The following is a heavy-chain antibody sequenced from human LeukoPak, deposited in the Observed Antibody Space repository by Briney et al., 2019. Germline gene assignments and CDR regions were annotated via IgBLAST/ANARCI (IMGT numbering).Heavy chain of an antibody. Sequence: GRSLRLSCAASGFTFSSYGMPWVRQAPGKGLEWVAVISYDGSNKYYADSVKGRFTISRDNSKNTLYLQMNSLRAEDTAVYHCAKDPGCSSTSCAARGMDVWGQGTTVTVSS. CDR1: GFTFSSYG. D-gene: IGHD2-2*01. J-gene: IGHJ6*02. V-gene: IGHV3-30*18. CDR3: AKDPGCSSTSCAARGMDV. CDR2: ISYDGSNK.